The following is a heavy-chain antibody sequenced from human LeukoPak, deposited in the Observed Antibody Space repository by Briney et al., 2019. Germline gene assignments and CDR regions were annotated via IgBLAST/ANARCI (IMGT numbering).Heavy chain of an antibody. D-gene: IGHD5-18*01. CDR1: GYTFTGYY. Sequence: PRASVKVSCKASGYTFTGYYMHWVRQAPGQGLEWMGWINPNSGGTNYAQKFQGRVTMTRDTSISTAYMELSRLRSDDTAVYYCAKDGGRGYTYGLYYFDYWGQGTLVTVSS. V-gene: IGHV1-2*02. CDR3: AKDGGRGYTYGLYYFDY. CDR2: INPNSGGT. J-gene: IGHJ4*02.